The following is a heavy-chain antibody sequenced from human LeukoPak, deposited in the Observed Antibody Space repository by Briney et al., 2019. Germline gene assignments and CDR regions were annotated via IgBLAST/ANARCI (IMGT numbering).Heavy chain of an antibody. J-gene: IGHJ4*02. CDR1: GFTFTNYW. CDR2: IKQDRSEK. D-gene: IGHD3-3*01. CDR3: ARLREIPVFGVVTKSTSYFDY. Sequence: PGGSLRLSCAASGFTFTNYWMSWVRQAPGKGLELVANIKQDRSEKYYVDSVKGRFTISRDNAKNLLYLQMNSLRAEDTAVYYCARLREIPVFGVVTKSTSYFDYWGQGTLVTVSS. V-gene: IGHV3-7*01.